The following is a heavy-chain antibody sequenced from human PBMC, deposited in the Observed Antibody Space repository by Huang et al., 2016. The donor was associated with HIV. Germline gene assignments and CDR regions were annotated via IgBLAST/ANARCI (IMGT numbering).Heavy chain of an antibody. D-gene: IGHD3-3*01. CDR3: ARDHHDFWRGYRRMYFFDH. CDR1: GGSISTHY. V-gene: IGHV4-59*11. J-gene: IGHJ4*02. Sequence: QVQLQESGPGLVKPSETLSLTCTVSGGSISTHYWSWIRQPPGKGLEWIGSIDYSGSTNYSPSLKSRVTILLDTSKTQFSLGVNSVTAADTAMYYCARDHHDFWRGYRRMYFFDHWGQGTLVTVSS. CDR2: IDYSGST.